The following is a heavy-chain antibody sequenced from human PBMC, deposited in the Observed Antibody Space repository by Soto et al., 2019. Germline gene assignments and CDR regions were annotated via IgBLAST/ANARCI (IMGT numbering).Heavy chain of an antibody. CDR1: GGSFSGYY. V-gene: IGHV4-34*01. CDR2: INHSGST. CDR3: ARGHRRKPYYYYGMDV. Sequence: SETLSLTCAVYGGSFSGYYWSWIRQPPGKGLEWIGEINHSGSTNYNPSLKSRVTISVDTSKNQFSLKLSSVTAADTAVYYCARGHRRKPYYYYGMDVWGQGTTVTVSS. J-gene: IGHJ6*02. D-gene: IGHD2-21*01.